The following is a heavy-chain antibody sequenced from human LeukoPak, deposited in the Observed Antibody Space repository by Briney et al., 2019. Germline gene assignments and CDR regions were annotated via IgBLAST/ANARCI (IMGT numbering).Heavy chain of an antibody. J-gene: IGHJ6*02. D-gene: IGHD4-23*01. CDR3: ARGNSRWSTPSSSYYYRMDV. CDR1: GGTLSTYS. V-gene: IGHV1-69*13. Sequence: ASVKVCCKASGGTLSTYSISWVRQAPGQGLEWMGGIIPIFNTKNYAQRFQDRVILTADESTSTAYMELSSLRSEDTAVYYCARGNSRWSTPSSSYYYRMDVWGQGTTVAVSS. CDR2: IIPIFNTK.